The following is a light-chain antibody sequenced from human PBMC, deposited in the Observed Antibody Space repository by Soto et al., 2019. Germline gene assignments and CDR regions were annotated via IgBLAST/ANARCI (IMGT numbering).Light chain of an antibody. CDR1: SSDIGDYNY. J-gene: IGLJ2*01. CDR2: DVS. CDR3: CSYTRSGTLI. Sequence: QSALTQPASVSGSPGQSITISCVGPSSDIGDYNYVSWYQQHPGKAPKVIIYDVSNRPSGVSYRFSGTKSGNTASLTVSGLQAEDEADYYCCSYTRSGTLIFGSGTKLTVL. V-gene: IGLV2-14*01.